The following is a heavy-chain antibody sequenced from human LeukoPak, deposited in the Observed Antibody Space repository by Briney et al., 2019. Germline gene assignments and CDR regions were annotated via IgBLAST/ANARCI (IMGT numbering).Heavy chain of an antibody. CDR3: AREGYYGSGSPPSLYFDY. Sequence: GGSLRLSCAASGFTFRNYVIHWVRQAPGKGLEWVAVTSSDLNAKLYADSVKGRFTISRDNSRSTLYLQMNSLRPEDTAIYYCAREGYYGSGSPPSLYFDYWGQGTLVTVSS. V-gene: IGHV3-30-3*01. D-gene: IGHD3-10*01. CDR2: TSSDLNAK. CDR1: GFTFRNYV. J-gene: IGHJ4*02.